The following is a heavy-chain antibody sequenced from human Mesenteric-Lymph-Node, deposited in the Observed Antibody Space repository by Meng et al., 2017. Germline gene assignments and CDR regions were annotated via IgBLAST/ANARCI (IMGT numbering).Heavy chain of an antibody. CDR3: ARGTPGRSYSDY. D-gene: IGHD3-10*01. CDR2: FVNYVDT. V-gene: IGHV1-18*01. Sequence: VLLLQSGPEGKKPGASGRVSCKASGYTFGSYGICWVRQAPGQGLEWMGWFVNYVDTYPAPKFQGRVTMTTDTHTSTAFMELRSLRSDDTAVYYCARGTPGRSYSDYWGQGTLVTVSS. CDR1: GYTFGSYG. J-gene: IGHJ4*02.